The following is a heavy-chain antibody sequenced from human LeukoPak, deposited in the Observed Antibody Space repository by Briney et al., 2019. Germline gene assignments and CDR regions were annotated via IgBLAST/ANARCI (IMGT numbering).Heavy chain of an antibody. V-gene: IGHV3-23*01. D-gene: IGHD3-9*01. J-gene: IGHJ4*02. CDR2: ISGSGDNT. Sequence: PGRSLRLSCAASGFTFSDYGMHWVRQAPGKGLEWVSGISGSGDNTYYADSVKGRFTISRDNSKNTLHLQMNSLRAEDTAVYYCAKGSGYDTDFDYWGQGTLATVSS. CDR1: GFTFSDYG. CDR3: AKGSGYDTDFDY.